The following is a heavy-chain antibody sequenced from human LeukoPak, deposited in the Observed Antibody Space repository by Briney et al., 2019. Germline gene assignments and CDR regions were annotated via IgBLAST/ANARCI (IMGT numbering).Heavy chain of an antibody. CDR2: IYYSGST. V-gene: IGHV4-59*08. Sequence: SETLSLTCTVSGGSISSYYWSWIRQPPGKGLEWIGYIYYSGSTNYNPSLKSRVTISVDTSKNQFSLKLSSVTAADTAVYYCARQAKLYCSSTSCYLVDAFDIWGQGTMVTVSS. D-gene: IGHD2-2*01. CDR1: GGSISSYY. CDR3: ARQAKLYCSSTSCYLVDAFDI. J-gene: IGHJ3*02.